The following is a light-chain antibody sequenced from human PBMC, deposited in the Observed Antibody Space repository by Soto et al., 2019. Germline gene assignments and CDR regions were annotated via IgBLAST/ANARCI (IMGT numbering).Light chain of an antibody. J-gene: IGLJ3*02. CDR1: SSDVGAYNY. CDR3: SSYTSSSTLV. Sequence: QSALTQPASVSGSPRQSITISCTGTSSDVGAYNYVSWYRQHPGKAPKLMIYEVTNRPSGVSNRFSGSKSGSTASLTISGLQAEDEADYYCSSYTSSSTLVFGGGTKLTVL. CDR2: EVT. V-gene: IGLV2-14*01.